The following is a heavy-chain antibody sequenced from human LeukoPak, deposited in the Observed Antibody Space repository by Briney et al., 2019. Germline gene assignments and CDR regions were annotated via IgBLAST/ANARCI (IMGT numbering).Heavy chain of an antibody. V-gene: IGHV5-51*01. D-gene: IGHD3-10*01. CDR2: IYPGDSDT. Sequence: GESLKISCKGFGYSFTSYWIGWVRRMPGKGLEWMGIIYPGDSDTRYSPSFQGQVTISADKSITTAYLQWSSLKASDAAMYYCARQRGEQGYFDYWGQGTLVTVSS. CDR3: ARQRGEQGYFDY. CDR1: GYSFTSYW. J-gene: IGHJ4*02.